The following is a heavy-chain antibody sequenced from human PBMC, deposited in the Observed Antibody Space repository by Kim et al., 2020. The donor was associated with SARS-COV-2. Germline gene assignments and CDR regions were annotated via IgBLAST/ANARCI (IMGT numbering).Heavy chain of an antibody. CDR2: IYYSGST. CDR3: ARQRWTSAFDI. CDR1: GGSISSSSYY. J-gene: IGHJ3*02. Sequence: SETLSLTCTVSGGSISSSSYYWGWIRQPPGKGLEWIGSIYYSGSTYYNPSLKSRVTISVDTSKNQFSLKLSSVTAADTAVYYCARQRWTSAFDIWGQGTMVTVSS. V-gene: IGHV4-39*01.